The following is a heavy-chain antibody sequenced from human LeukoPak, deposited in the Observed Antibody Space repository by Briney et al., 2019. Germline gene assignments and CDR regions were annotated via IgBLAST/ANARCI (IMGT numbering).Heavy chain of an antibody. CDR3: ARVIGRKPGPFLYGGNNYLDY. CDR1: GGSISGYY. CDR2: IYYTGST. Sequence: SETLSLTCVVSGGSISGYYWSWIRQPPGKRLEWIGYIYYTGSTNYNPSLKSRVTISVDTSKNEFSLKLSSVTAADTAVYYCARVIGRKPGPFLYGGNNYLDYWGQGTLVTVSS. J-gene: IGHJ4*02. V-gene: IGHV4-59*01. D-gene: IGHD4-23*01.